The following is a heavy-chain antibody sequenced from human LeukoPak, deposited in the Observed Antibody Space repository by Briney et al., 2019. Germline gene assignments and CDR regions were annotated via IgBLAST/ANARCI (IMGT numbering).Heavy chain of an antibody. D-gene: IGHD2-15*01. CDR2: INPNSGGT. J-gene: IGHJ4*02. CDR3: ARVVVAMSPYFDY. CDR1: GYTFTGYY. V-gene: IGHV1-2*02. Sequence: GASVNVSCKASGYTFTGYYMHWVRQAPGQGLEWMGWINPNSGGTNYAQKFQGRVTTTRDTSISTAYMELSRLRSDGTAVYYCARVVVAMSPYFDYWGQGTLVTVSS.